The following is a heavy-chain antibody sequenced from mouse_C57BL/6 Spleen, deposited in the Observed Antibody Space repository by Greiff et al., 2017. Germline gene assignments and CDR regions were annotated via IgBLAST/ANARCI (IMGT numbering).Heavy chain of an antibody. CDR3: ARNFGLVHFDY. J-gene: IGHJ2*01. CDR1: GFSLTSYG. CDR2: IWSGGNT. D-gene: IGHD4-1*01. Sequence: VKLMESGPGLVQPSQSLSITCTVSGFSLTSYGVHWVRQSPGKGLEWLGVIWSGGNTDYNAAFISRLSISKDNSKGQVFFKMNSLQADDTAIYYCARNFGLVHFDYWGQGTTLTVSS. V-gene: IGHV2-2*01.